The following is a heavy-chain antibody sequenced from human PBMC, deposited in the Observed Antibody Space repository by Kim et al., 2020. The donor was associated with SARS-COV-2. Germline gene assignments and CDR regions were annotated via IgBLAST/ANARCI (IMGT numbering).Heavy chain of an antibody. J-gene: IGHJ6*03. Sequence: GGSLRLSCAASGFTFSSYDMHWVRQATGKGLEWVSAIGTAGDTYYPGSVKGRFTISRENAKNSLYLQMNSLRAGDTAVYYCARAPYYDFWSGSNYYYMDVWGKGTTVTVSS. V-gene: IGHV3-13*01. CDR3: ARAPYYDFWSGSNYYYMDV. D-gene: IGHD3-3*01. CDR1: GFTFSSYD. CDR2: IGTAGDT.